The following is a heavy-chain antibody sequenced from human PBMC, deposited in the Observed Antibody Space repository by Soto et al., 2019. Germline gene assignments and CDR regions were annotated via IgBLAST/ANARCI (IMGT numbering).Heavy chain of an antibody. CDR2: IYYSGST. CDR1: GGSISSGDYY. D-gene: IGHD3-10*01. CDR3: ASVKGSWFGELWAPDYGMDV. Sequence: SETLSLTCTVSGGSISSGDYYWSWIRQPPGKGLEWIGYIYYSGSTYYNPSLKSRVTISVDTSKNQFSLKLSSVTAADTAAYHCASVKGSWFGELWAPDYGMDVWGQGTPVTVSS. V-gene: IGHV4-30-4*01. J-gene: IGHJ6*02.